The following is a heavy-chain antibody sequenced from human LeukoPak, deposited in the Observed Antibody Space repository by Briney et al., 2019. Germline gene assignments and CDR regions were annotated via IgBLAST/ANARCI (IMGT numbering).Heavy chain of an antibody. V-gene: IGHV1-3*03. CDR2: INTGNGNT. CDR1: GYSFTSYT. CDR3: ARGLLQGYYYMDV. Sequence: ASVKVSCKASGYSFTSYTMHWVRQAPGQRLEWMGWINTGNGNTKYSQEFQGRVTITRDTSASTAYMELSSLTPEDTAVYYCARGLLQGYYYMDVWGKGTTVTISS. J-gene: IGHJ6*03. D-gene: IGHD4-11*01.